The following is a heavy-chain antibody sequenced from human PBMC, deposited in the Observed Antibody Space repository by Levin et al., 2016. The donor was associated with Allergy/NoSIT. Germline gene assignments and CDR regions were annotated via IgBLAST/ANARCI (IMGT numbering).Heavy chain of an antibody. J-gene: IGHJ6*02. D-gene: IGHD3-10*01. Sequence: SETLSLTCAVYGGSFSGYYWSWIRQPPGKGLEWIGEINHSGSTNYNPSLKSRVTISVDTSKNQFSLKLSSVTAADTAVYYCARGRRDYYYYGMDVWGQGTTVTVSS. CDR1: GGSFSGYY. CDR3: ARGRRDYYYYGMDV. V-gene: IGHV4-34*01. CDR2: INHSGST.